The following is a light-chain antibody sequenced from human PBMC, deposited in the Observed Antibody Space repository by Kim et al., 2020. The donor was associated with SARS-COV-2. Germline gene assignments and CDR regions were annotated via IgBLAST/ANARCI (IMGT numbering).Light chain of an antibody. Sequence: EFVLTQSPGTLSLSPGERATLSCRASQSVNTNYLAWYQQKPGQPPRLLIYGASSRAIGIPDRFSGSGSGTDFTLTISRLEPEDFAVYYCQQYGSYFCGGTKVDIK. V-gene: IGKV3-20*01. CDR3: QQYGSY. J-gene: IGKJ4*01. CDR1: QSVNTNY. CDR2: GAS.